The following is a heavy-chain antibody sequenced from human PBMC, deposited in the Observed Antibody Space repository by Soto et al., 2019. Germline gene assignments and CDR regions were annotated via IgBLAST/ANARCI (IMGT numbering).Heavy chain of an antibody. D-gene: IGHD6-13*01. CDR3: EKAPIDSSSWYSSYYGMDV. J-gene: IGHJ6*02. CDR2: ISWDGGST. CDR1: GFTFDDYT. Sequence: GSLRLACSAPGFTFDDYTMHWVRQAPGKGLEWVSLISWDGGSTYYADSVKGRFTISRDNSKNSLYLQMNSLRTEDTALYYCEKAPIDSSSWYSSYYGMDVWGQGTKVTVYS. V-gene: IGHV3-43*01.